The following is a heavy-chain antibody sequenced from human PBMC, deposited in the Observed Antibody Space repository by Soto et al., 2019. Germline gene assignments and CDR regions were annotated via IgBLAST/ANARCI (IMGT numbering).Heavy chain of an antibody. V-gene: IGHV4-34*01. Sequence: SETLSLTCAVYGGSFSGYYWSWIRQPPGKGLEWIGEINHSGSTNYNPSLKSRVTISVDTSKNQFSLKLSSVTAADTAVYYCARVIRAGYYFDYWGQGTLVTVSS. D-gene: IGHD3-10*01. CDR1: GGSFSGYY. J-gene: IGHJ4*02. CDR3: ARVIRAGYYFDY. CDR2: INHSGST.